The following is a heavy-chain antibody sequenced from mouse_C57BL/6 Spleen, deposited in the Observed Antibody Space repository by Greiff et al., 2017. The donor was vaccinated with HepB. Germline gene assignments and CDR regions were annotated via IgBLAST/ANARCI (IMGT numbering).Heavy chain of an antibody. J-gene: IGHJ3*01. CDR2: ISYDGSN. Sequence: EVQLQESGPGLVKPSQSLSLTCSVTGYSITSGYYWNWIRQFPGNKLEWMGYISYDGSNNYNPSLKNRISITRDTSKNQFFLKLNSVTTEDTATYYCARDSLYDGYPFAYWGQGTLVTVSA. D-gene: IGHD2-3*01. V-gene: IGHV3-6*01. CDR1: GYSITSGYY. CDR3: ARDSLYDGYPFAY.